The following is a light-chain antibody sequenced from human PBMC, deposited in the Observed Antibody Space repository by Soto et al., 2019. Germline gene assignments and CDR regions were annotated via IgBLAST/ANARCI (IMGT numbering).Light chain of an antibody. V-gene: IGKV1-5*03. J-gene: IGKJ4*01. Sequence: DIQMTQSPSTLSASVEDRIIITCRASESISSWLAWYQQKPGKAPKLLIYKASTLESGVPSRFSASGSGTEFTLTISSLQPDDSATYFCHQYSASHTFGGGTKVDIK. CDR3: HQYSASHT. CDR2: KAS. CDR1: ESISSW.